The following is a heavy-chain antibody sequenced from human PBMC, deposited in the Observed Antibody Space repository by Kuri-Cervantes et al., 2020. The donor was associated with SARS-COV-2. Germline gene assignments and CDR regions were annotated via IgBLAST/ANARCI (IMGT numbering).Heavy chain of an antibody. J-gene: IGHJ6*02. Sequence: GESLKISCAASGFTFSSYSMNWVRQAPGKGLEWVSSISSSSSYIYYADPVKGRFTISRDNAKNSLYLQMNSLRAEDTAVYYCARRPTVVTRGSYYYYGMDVWGQGTTVTVSS. CDR1: GFTFSSYS. CDR3: ARRPTVVTRGSYYYYGMDV. D-gene: IGHD4-23*01. CDR2: ISSSSSYI. V-gene: IGHV3-21*01.